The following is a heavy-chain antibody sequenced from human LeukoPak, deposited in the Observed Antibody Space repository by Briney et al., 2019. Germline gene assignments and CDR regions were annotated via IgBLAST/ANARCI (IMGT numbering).Heavy chain of an antibody. Sequence: PGGSLRLSCAASGFTFNNYAMSWVRQAPGKGLEWVSVISGSGGNTYYADSVRGRFTISRDNSKNTLYLQMNSLRAEDTAVYYCAKDLTLDGPEDYWGQGTLVTVSS. CDR1: GFTFNNYA. V-gene: IGHV3-23*01. J-gene: IGHJ4*02. CDR3: AKDLTLDGPEDY. CDR2: ISGSGGNT. D-gene: IGHD1-1*01.